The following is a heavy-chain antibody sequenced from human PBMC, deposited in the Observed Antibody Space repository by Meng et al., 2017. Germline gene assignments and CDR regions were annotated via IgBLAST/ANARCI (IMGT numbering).Heavy chain of an antibody. V-gene: IGHV1-69*08. J-gene: IGHJ4*02. Sequence: QVTRVQSGAEGKKPGSSVKVAVKASGGTFSSYTISWVRQAPGQGLEWMGRIIPILGIANYAQKFQGRVTITADKSTSTAYMELSSLRSEDTAVYYCARDSGYDSSGYYLYWGQGTLVTVSS. CDR2: IIPILGIA. CDR1: GGTFSSYT. CDR3: ARDSGYDSSGYYLY. D-gene: IGHD3-22*01.